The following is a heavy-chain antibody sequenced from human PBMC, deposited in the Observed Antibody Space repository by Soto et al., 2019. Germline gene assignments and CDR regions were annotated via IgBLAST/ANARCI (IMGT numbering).Heavy chain of an antibody. CDR2: IYPGDSDT. D-gene: IGHD3-16*02. CDR1: GYSFTSYW. CDR3: ARRGSDYIWGSYRYTEAFDI. V-gene: IGHV5-51*01. Sequence: GESLKISCKGSGYSFTSYWIGWVRQMPGKGLEWMGIIYPGDSDTRYSPSFQGQVTISADKSISTAYLQWSSLKASDTAMYYCARRGSDYIWGSYRYTEAFDIWGQGTMVTVSS. J-gene: IGHJ3*02.